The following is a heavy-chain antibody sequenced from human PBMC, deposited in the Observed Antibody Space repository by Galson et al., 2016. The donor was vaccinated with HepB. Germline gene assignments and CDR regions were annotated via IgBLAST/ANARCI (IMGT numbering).Heavy chain of an antibody. CDR3: ARFASTVTFNGFDP. Sequence: SETLSLTCTVSGGSISTYYWSWIRQPPGKGLEWIGYIYYTGNTNYNPSLKSRVTISVDTSKNQFSLKLTSVTAADTAVYYWARFASTVTFNGFDPWGQGTLVTVSS. CDR1: GGSISTYY. V-gene: IGHV4-59*01. CDR2: IYYTGNT. D-gene: IGHD4-17*01. J-gene: IGHJ5*02.